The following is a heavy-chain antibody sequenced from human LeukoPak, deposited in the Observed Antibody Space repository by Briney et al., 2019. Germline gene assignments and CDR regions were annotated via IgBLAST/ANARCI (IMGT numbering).Heavy chain of an antibody. D-gene: IGHD5-24*01. J-gene: IGHJ6*02. CDR1: GFTFSSFA. V-gene: IGHV3-23*01. Sequence: GGSLRLSCAASGFTFSSFAMSWVRQAPGKGLEWVSAVSGSATSTYYADSVKGRFTISRDNSKNTLYLQMNSLRAEDTAIYYCAYTRGATTRAIYYGMDVWGQGTTITVSS. CDR2: VSGSATST. CDR3: AYTRGATTRAIYYGMDV.